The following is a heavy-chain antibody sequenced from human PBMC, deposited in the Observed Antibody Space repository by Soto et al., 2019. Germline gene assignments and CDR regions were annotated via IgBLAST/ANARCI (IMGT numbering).Heavy chain of an antibody. CDR2: ISGSGEST. Sequence: EVQLLESGGGLVQPGGSLRLSCEASGFTFSSYAMPWVRQAPGEGLQWVSSISGSGESTFHADSVKGRFTISRDNSKNTLTLQMNSLRAEDTAIYYCAKYSSYWDEDYWGQGTLVTVSS. V-gene: IGHV3-23*01. CDR3: AKYSSYWDEDY. CDR1: GFTFSSYA. J-gene: IGHJ4*02. D-gene: IGHD3-22*01.